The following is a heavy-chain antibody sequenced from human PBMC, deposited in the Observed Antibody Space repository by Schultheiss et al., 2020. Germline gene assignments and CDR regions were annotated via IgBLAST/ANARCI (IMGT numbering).Heavy chain of an antibody. CDR2: ISPMFGSA. J-gene: IGHJ5*02. CDR3: ARINDILTGYS. V-gene: IGHV1-69*13. D-gene: IGHD3-9*01. Sequence: SVKVSCKASGGTLGRYAVSWVRQAPGQGLEWMARISPMFGSANYAQKFQGRVTITADESTSTAYMELSSLRSEDTAVYYCARINDILTGYSWGQGTLVTVSS. CDR1: GGTLGRYA.